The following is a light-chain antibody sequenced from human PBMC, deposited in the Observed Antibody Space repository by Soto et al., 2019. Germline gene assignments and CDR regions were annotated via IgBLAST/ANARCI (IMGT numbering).Light chain of an antibody. CDR3: ETWDFNTRV. V-gene: IGLV4-60*02. Sequence: QLVLTQSSSASASLGSSVKLTCTLSSGHSSYIIAWHQQQSGKAPRYLMKLEGSGSYNKGSGVPDRFSGSSSGADRYLTISNLQFEDEADYYCETWDFNTRVFGGGTKVTVL. CDR1: SGHSSYI. CDR2: LEGSGSY. J-gene: IGLJ3*02.